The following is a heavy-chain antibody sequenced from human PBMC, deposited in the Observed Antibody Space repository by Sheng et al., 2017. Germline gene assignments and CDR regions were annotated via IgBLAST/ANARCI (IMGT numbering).Heavy chain of an antibody. CDR3: VRVNFGGSNWSDWFDP. CDR1: GYSISSGYY. Sequence: QVQLQESGPGLVKPSETLSLTCTVSGYSISSGYYWGWIRQPPGKGLEWIGNIYHSGSTYYNPSLKSRVTISVDTSKNQFSLKLSSVTAADTAVYYCVRVNFGGSNWSDWFDPGAREPWSPSPQ. CDR2: IYHSGST. J-gene: IGHJ5*02. D-gene: IGHD2-15*01. V-gene: IGHV4-38-2*02.